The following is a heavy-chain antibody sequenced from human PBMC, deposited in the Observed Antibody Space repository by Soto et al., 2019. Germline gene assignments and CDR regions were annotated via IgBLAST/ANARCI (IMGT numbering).Heavy chain of an antibody. J-gene: IGHJ6*02. D-gene: IGHD2-15*01. CDR3: SRAIGFYGIDV. CDR2: INSDGSST. CDR1: GLTFSSYW. V-gene: IGHV3-74*01. Sequence: PGGSLILSCAASGLTFSSYWMHWVRQAPGKGLVWVSRINSDGSSTDYADSVKGRFTTSRDNAKNTLYLQMNSLRGEDTAVYYCSRAIGFYGIDVWGQGNTVTV.